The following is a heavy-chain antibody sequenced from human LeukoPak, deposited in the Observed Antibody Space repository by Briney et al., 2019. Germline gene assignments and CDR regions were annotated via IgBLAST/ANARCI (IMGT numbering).Heavy chain of an antibody. CDR3: AKDRGFTLRDGGMFDS. D-gene: IGHD5-24*01. V-gene: IGHV3-23*01. J-gene: IGHJ4*02. CDR1: GYSISSGYY. Sequence: PSETLSLTCAVSGYSISSGYYWGWIRQPPGKGLEWVSGISGRGGDRYDAESVRGRFTISRDDSKNTVFLQMNSLRADDTAIYYCAKDRGFTLRDGGMFDSWGQGTLVIVSS. CDR2: ISGRGGDR.